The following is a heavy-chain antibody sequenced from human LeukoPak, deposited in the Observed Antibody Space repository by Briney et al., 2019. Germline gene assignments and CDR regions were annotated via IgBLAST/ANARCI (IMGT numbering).Heavy chain of an antibody. Sequence: SETLSLTCTVSGGSISSYYWGWIRQPPGKGLEWIGSIYHSGSTYYNPSLKSRVTISVDTSKNQFSLKLSSVTAADTAVYYCARDRDTAMVFDYWGQGTLVTVSS. CDR2: IYHSGST. CDR3: ARDRDTAMVFDY. CDR1: GGSISSYY. J-gene: IGHJ4*02. D-gene: IGHD5-18*01. V-gene: IGHV4-38-2*02.